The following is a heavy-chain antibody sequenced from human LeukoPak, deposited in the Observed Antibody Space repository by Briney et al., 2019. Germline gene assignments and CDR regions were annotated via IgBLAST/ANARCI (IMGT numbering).Heavy chain of an antibody. J-gene: IGHJ5*02. Sequence: ASVKVSCKASGYSFTDYFIHWVRQAPGQGLEWMGWISPNSGGTKYAEKFQGRVTMTRDTSISTAYVEVTRLTSDDTAVYYCGRSQSRSDSISCFDLWGQGTLVTVSS. CDR2: ISPNSGGT. CDR3: GRSQSRSDSISCFDL. D-gene: IGHD6-13*01. CDR1: GYSFTDYF. V-gene: IGHV1-2*02.